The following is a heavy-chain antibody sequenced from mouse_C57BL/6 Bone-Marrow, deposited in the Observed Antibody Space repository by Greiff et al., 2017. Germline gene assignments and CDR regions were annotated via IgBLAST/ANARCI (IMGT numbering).Heavy chain of an antibody. CDR3: ARHYGFAY. CDR1: GYTFTSYW. J-gene: IGHJ3*01. Sequence: QVHVKQPGAELVKPGASVKLSCKASGYTFTSYWMHWVKQRPGQGLEWIGMIHPNSGSTNYNEKFKSKATLTADKSSSTAYMELRSLTSEDSAVYFCARHYGFAYWGQGTLVTVSA. CDR2: IHPNSGST. V-gene: IGHV1-64*01. D-gene: IGHD1-1*01.